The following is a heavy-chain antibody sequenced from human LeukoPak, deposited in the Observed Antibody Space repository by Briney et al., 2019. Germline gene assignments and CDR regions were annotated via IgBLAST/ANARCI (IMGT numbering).Heavy chain of an antibody. D-gene: IGHD3-22*01. Sequence: PGGSLRLSCAASGFTFSSYSMNWVRQSPGKGLEWVSSISSSSSYIYYADSVKGRFTISRDYAKNSLYLQMNSLRAEDTAVYYCAMTYYYDSSDATPFDYWGQGTLVTVSS. CDR1: GFTFSSYS. CDR3: AMTYYYDSSDATPFDY. J-gene: IGHJ4*02. CDR2: ISSSSSYI. V-gene: IGHV3-21*01.